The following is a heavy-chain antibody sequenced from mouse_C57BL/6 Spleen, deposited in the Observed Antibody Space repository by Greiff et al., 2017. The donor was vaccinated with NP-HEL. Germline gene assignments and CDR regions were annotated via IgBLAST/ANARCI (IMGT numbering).Heavy chain of an antibody. V-gene: IGHV1-82*01. D-gene: IGHD1-1*01. J-gene: IGHJ1*03. CDR3: ARGITPWYFDV. Sequence: QVQLQQSGPELVKPGASVKISCKASGYAFSSSWMNWVKQRPGKGLEWIGRIYPGDGDTNYNGKFKGKATLTADKSSRTAYMQLSSLTSEDSAVYFCARGITPWYFDVWGTGTTVTVSS. CDR2: IYPGDGDT. CDR1: GYAFSSSW.